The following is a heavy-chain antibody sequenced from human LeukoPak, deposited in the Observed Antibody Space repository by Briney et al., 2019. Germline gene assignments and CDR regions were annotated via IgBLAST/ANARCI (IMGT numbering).Heavy chain of an antibody. Sequence: PGGSLRLSCAASGFTFSTYWMHWVRQAPEKGLVGVAQINSDGSSTSYADSVKGRFTISRDNAKNTLYLQMISLRAEDTAVYYCGSLTVVAKDHWGQGTLVTVSS. CDR2: INSDGSST. CDR1: GFTFSTYW. CDR3: GSLTVVAKDH. D-gene: IGHD3-22*01. J-gene: IGHJ4*02. V-gene: IGHV3-74*01.